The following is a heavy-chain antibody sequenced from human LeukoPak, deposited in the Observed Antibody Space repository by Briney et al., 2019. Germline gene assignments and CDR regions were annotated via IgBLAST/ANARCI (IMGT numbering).Heavy chain of an antibody. CDR2: IRSKAYGGTT. J-gene: IGHJ6*02. Sequence: GGSLRLSCTASGFTFGDYAMSWVRQALGKGLEWVGFIRSKAYGGTTEYAASVKGRFTISRDDSKNTLYLQMNSLKTDDTAVYYCTTALTIIIVGGGMDVWGQGTTVTVSS. CDR1: GFTFGDYA. V-gene: IGHV3-49*04. CDR3: TTALTIIIVGGGMDV. D-gene: IGHD3-22*01.